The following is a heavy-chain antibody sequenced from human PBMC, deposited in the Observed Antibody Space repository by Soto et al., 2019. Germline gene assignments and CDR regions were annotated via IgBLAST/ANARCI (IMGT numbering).Heavy chain of an antibody. V-gene: IGHV3-48*01. CDR1: GFTFSSYS. D-gene: IGHD5-18*01. CDR2: ISSSSSTI. Sequence: EVQLVESGGGLVQPGGSLRLSCAASGFTFSSYSMNWVRQAPGKGLEWVSYISSSSSTIYYADSAKGRFTISRDNAKNSLYQLMSNMRAEDTAVDYCARDYSSYGPFDYWGQGSLVTVSS. J-gene: IGHJ4*02. CDR3: ARDYSSYGPFDY.